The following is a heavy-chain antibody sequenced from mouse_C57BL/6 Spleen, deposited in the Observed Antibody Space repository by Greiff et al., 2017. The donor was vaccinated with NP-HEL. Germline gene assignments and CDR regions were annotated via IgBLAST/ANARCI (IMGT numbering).Heavy chain of an antibody. J-gene: IGHJ4*01. CDR1: GFSFNTYA. Sequence: EVMLVESGGGLVQPKGSLKLSCAASGFSFNTYAMNWVRQAPGKGLEWVARIRSKSNNYATYYADSVKDRFTISRDDSESMLYLQMNNLKTEDTAMYYCVREEFYYGSSLYYYAMDYWGQGTSVTVSS. CDR2: IRSKSNNYAT. D-gene: IGHD1-1*01. CDR3: VREEFYYGSSLYYYAMDY. V-gene: IGHV10-1*01.